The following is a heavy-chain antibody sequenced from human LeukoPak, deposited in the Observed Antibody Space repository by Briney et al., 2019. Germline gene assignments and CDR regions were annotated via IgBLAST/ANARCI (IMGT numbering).Heavy chain of an antibody. J-gene: IGHJ4*02. V-gene: IGHV3-21*01. CDR3: ARDSGLLPIVTYYFDS. CDR2: ISSSSSYM. CDR1: GFTFSSYS. D-gene: IGHD3-22*01. Sequence: PGGSLRLSCAASGFTFSSYSMNWVRQAPGKGLEWVSSISSSSSYMYYADSMRGRFTISRDSAQNSLYLQMNGLKAEDTAVYYCARDSGLLPIVTYYFDSWGQGTLVTVSS.